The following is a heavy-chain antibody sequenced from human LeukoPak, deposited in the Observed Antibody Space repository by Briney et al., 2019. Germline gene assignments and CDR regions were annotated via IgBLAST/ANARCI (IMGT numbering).Heavy chain of an antibody. CDR3: AREWLRLGELPS. Sequence: PGGSLRLSCAASGFTCSSYSMNWVRQAPGKGLEWGASISSSSSYIYYADSLKGRFTISRDNAKNSLYLQMNSLRAEDTAVYYCAREWLRLGELPSWGQGTLVTVSS. CDR2: ISSSSSYI. D-gene: IGHD3-16*02. J-gene: IGHJ5*02. CDR1: GFTCSSYS. V-gene: IGHV3-21*01.